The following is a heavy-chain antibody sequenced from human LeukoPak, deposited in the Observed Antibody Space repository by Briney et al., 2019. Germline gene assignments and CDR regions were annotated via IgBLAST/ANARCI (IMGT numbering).Heavy chain of an antibody. Sequence: ASVKVSCKASGYTFTSYGISWVRQAPGQGLEWMGWISAYKGNTNYAQKLQGRVTMTTDTSTSTAYMELRSLRSDDTAVYYCARFGYCSSTSCSTDAFDIWGQGTMVTVSS. J-gene: IGHJ3*02. CDR3: ARFGYCSSTSCSTDAFDI. CDR1: GYTFTSYG. CDR2: ISAYKGNT. V-gene: IGHV1-18*01. D-gene: IGHD2-2*03.